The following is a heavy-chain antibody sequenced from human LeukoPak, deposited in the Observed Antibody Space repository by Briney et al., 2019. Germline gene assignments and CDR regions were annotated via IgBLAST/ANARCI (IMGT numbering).Heavy chain of an antibody. Sequence: GGSLRLSCAASGFTFSSYAMSWVRQAPGKGLEWVSVIYSGGSTYYADSVKGRFTISRDNSKNTLYLQMNSLRAEDTAVYYCARDRGYYYDSSGLWGQGTLVTVSS. D-gene: IGHD3-22*01. CDR1: GFTFSSYA. CDR2: IYSGGST. V-gene: IGHV3-66*01. CDR3: ARDRGYYYDSSGL. J-gene: IGHJ4*02.